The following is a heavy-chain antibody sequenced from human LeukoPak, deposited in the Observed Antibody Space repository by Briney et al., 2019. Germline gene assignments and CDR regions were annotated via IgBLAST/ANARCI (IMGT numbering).Heavy chain of an antibody. CDR1: GYTFTSYD. CDR3: AYMVRGSDY. D-gene: IGHD3-10*01. J-gene: IGHJ4*02. Sequence: ASEKVSCKASGYTFTSYDINWVRQATGQGLEWMGWMNPISGNTGYAQKFQGRVTITRNTSISTAYMELSSLRSEDTAVYYCAYMVRGSDYWGQGTLVTVSS. CDR2: MNPISGNT. V-gene: IGHV1-8*03.